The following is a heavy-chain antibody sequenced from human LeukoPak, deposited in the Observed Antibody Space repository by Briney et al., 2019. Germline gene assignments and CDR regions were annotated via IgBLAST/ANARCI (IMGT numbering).Heavy chain of an antibody. CDR3: ARVKSAYYGDY. J-gene: IGHJ4*02. CDR2: IYSSGST. D-gene: IGHD3-22*01. V-gene: IGHV4-31*03. CDR1: GGSISTGGYY. Sequence: SETLSLTCTVSGGSISTGGYYWSWIRQHPGKGLEWIGYIYSSGSTYYNPSLKSRVTISVDMSKNQFSLNLSSVTAADAAVYYCARVKSAYYGDYWGQGTLVTVSS.